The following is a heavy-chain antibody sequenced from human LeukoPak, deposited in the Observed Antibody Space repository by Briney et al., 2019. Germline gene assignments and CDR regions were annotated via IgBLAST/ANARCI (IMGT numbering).Heavy chain of an antibody. CDR1: GFTFSNYW. Sequence: GGSLTLSCAASGFTFSNYWMHWVRQAPGKGLVWVSYINTDGSTTSYAGSVEGRFTIARDNAQNTLFLQMNSLRAEDTAVYYCASIPRVDGFDIWGHGTMVTVSS. V-gene: IGHV3-74*01. D-gene: IGHD2-2*02. J-gene: IGHJ3*02. CDR3: ASIPRVDGFDI. CDR2: INTDGSTT.